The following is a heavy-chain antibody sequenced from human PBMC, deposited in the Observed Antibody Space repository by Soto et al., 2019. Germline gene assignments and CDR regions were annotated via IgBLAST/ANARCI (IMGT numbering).Heavy chain of an antibody. V-gene: IGHV3-30-3*01. Sequence: QVHLVESGGGVVQPGRSLRLSCAASGFTFSSYAMHWVRQAPGKGLEWVAVISYDGSNKYYADSVKGRFTISRDNSKNTLDLQMISLRAEDTAVYYCAREGVTYSGSYYNAFDIWGQGTMVTVSS. CDR3: AREGVTYSGSYYNAFDI. D-gene: IGHD1-26*01. J-gene: IGHJ3*02. CDR2: ISYDGSNK. CDR1: GFTFSSYA.